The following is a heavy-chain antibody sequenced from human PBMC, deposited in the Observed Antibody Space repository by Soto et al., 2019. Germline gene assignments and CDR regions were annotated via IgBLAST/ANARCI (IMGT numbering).Heavy chain of an antibody. CDR3: ARMGFDYGGNKDAFDI. V-gene: IGHV4-39*01. CDR2: IYYSGST. CDR1: GCSILSSRYC. J-gene: IGHJ3*02. Sequence: PSETLSLTCTVSGCSILSSRYCWAWIRQPPGKGLEWIGSIYYSGSTYYNPSLKSRVTISVDTSKNQFSLKLSSVTAADTAVYYCARMGFDYGGNKDAFDIWGQGTMVT. D-gene: IGHD4-17*01.